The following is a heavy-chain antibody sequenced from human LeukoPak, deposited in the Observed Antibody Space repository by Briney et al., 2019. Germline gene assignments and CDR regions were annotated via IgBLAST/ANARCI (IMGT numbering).Heavy chain of an antibody. V-gene: IGHV4-39*01. CDR3: ARFRYCSSTSCYNCFDY. CDR2: IYYSGST. Sequence: SETLSLTCTVSGGSISSSSYYWGWIRQPPGKGLEWIGSIYYSGSTYYNPSLKSRVTISVDTSKNQFSLKLSSVTAADTAVYYCARFRYCSSTSCYNCFDYWGQGTLVTVSS. D-gene: IGHD2-2*02. CDR1: GGSISSSSYY. J-gene: IGHJ4*02.